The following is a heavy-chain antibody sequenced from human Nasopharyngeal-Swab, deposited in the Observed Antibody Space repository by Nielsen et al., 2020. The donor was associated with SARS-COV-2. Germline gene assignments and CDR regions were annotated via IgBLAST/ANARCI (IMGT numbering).Heavy chain of an antibody. D-gene: IGHD2-2*01. CDR3: ARYCSSTSCYGPALALQH. CDR1: GGSISSGGYY. J-gene: IGHJ1*01. V-gene: IGHV4-31*03. CDR2: IYYSGST. Sequence: SETLSLTCTVSGGSISSGGYYWSWIRQHPGKGLEWIGYIYYSGSTYYNPSLKSRVTISVDTSKNQFSLKLSSVTAADTAVYYCARYCSSTSCYGPALALQHWGQGTLVTVSP.